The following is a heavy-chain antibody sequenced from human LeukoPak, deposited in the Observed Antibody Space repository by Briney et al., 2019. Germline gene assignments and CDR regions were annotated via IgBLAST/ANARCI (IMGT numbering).Heavy chain of an antibody. J-gene: IGHJ4*02. CDR2: IYYSGST. Sequence: SETLSLTCTVSGGSISSSSYYWGWIRQPPGKGLEWIGSIYYSGSTYYNPSLKSRVTISVDTSKNQFSLKLSSVTAADTAVYYCASLLGIAAGDYWGQGTLVTVPS. CDR3: ASLLGIAAGDY. D-gene: IGHD6-13*01. CDR1: GGSISSSSYY. V-gene: IGHV4-39*01.